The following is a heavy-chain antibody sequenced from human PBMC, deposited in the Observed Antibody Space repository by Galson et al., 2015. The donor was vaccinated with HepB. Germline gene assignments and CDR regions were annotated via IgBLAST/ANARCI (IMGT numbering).Heavy chain of an antibody. J-gene: IGHJ6*03. V-gene: IGHV3-30*18. CDR2: ISYDGSNK. CDR3: AKPKGSYSDYYYMDV. Sequence: SLRLSCAASGFTFSSYGMHWVRQAPGKGLEWVAVISYDGSNKYYADSVKGRFTIPRDNSKNTLYLQMNSLRAEDTAVYYCAKPKGSYSDYYYMDVWGKGTTVTVSS. CDR1: GFTFSSYG. D-gene: IGHD3-10*01.